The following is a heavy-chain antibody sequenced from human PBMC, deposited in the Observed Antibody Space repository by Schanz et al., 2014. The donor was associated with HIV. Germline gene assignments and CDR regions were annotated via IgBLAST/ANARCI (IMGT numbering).Heavy chain of an antibody. V-gene: IGHV3-7*01. CDR1: GFTFSHYW. CDR3: ARDSGPGSY. CDR2: IKQDGGEK. J-gene: IGHJ4*02. D-gene: IGHD3-10*01. Sequence: EVQLVESGGGLVQRGGSLRLSCVASGFTFSHYWMSWVRQAPGKGLEWVASIKQDGGEKHYVASVKGRFTISRDNVKNSLYLQMSSLRAEDTAVYYCARDSGPGSYWGQGTLVTVSS.